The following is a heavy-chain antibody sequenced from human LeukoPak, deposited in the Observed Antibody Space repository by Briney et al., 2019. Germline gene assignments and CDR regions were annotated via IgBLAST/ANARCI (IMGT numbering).Heavy chain of an antibody. Sequence: SETLSLTCTVSGYSISSGFHWGWIRQPPGKGLEWIGNIFHNGSTYYNPSLKGRVTMSVDTSKNYFSLKMGSVTAADTAVYYCAREVGWLHPEGSFDFWGQGTMVTVSS. J-gene: IGHJ3*01. D-gene: IGHD5-12*01. V-gene: IGHV4-38-2*02. CDR2: IFHNGST. CDR3: AREVGWLHPEGSFDF. CDR1: GYSISSGFH.